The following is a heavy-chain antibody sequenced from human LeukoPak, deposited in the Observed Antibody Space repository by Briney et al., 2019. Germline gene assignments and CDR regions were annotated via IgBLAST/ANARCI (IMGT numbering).Heavy chain of an antibody. D-gene: IGHD3-10*01. CDR3: ARVFHSRYYGSGSYYNVPAQARPFYY. CDR1: GGSISSYY. V-gene: IGHV4-34*01. J-gene: IGHJ4*02. Sequence: SAPLPLTCTVSGGSISSYYWCWLRRPPGKGQEGVGEINHSGSTNYNPSLKGRVTISVDTSKNYFSLKLSSVTAADTAVYYCARVFHSRYYGSGSYYNVPAQARPFYYWGQGTLVTASS. CDR2: INHSGST.